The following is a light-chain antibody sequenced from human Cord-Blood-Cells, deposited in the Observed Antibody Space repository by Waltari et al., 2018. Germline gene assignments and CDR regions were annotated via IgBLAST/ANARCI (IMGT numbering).Light chain of an antibody. V-gene: IGLV3-19*01. CDR3: NSRDSSGNHLV. J-gene: IGLJ3*02. CDR1: SLRRYY. Sequence: SSELTQDPAVSVALGQPVRLTCQGDSLRRYYSSWYQQKPGQAPVLVIYGKTNRPSGIPDRFSGSSSGNTASLTITGAQAEDEADYYCNSRDSSGNHLVFGGGTKLTVL. CDR2: GKT.